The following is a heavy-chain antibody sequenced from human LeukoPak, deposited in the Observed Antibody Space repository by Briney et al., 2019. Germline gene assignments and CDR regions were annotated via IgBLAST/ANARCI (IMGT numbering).Heavy chain of an antibody. V-gene: IGHV3-48*01. J-gene: IGHJ4*02. D-gene: IGHD2-15*01. CDR1: GFTFSSHS. Sequence: GGSLRLSCAASGFTFSSHSMNWVRQAPGKGLEWVSYISSSSSTIYYADSVKGRFTISRDNSKNTLYLQMNSLRAEDTAVYYCARSSGGSCYTGVEYWGQGTLVTVSS. CDR3: ARSSGGSCYTGVEY. CDR2: ISSSSSTI.